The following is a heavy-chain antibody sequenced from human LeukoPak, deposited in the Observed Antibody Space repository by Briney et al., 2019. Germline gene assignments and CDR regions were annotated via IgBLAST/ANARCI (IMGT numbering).Heavy chain of an antibody. CDR3: ARIDRGGYNFPFYFDY. D-gene: IGHD5-24*01. Sequence: ASVKVSRKVSLSSLAELSIHWVRQAPGKGLEGMGGFDSDDGEMVYAQMFQGRVTMTEDTSADIVYLEVSSLKTEDTAVYYCARIDRGGYNFPFYFDYWGQGTLVTVSS. CDR1: LSSLAELS. J-gene: IGHJ4*02. CDR2: FDSDDGEM. V-gene: IGHV1-24*01.